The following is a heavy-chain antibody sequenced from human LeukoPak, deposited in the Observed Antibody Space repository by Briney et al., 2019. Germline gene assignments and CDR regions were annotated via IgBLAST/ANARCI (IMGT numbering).Heavy chain of an antibody. J-gene: IGHJ4*02. CDR1: GFTFSSYV. CDR2: ISGSGEST. CDR3: AKDRQNYYGSGYYFDY. D-gene: IGHD3-10*01. Sequence: GGSLRLSCAGSGFTFSSYVMTWVRQAPGKGLEWVSSISGSGESTFYVDSVKGRFTISRDSSKNTLYLQMNSLRAEDTAVYYCAKDRQNYYGSGYYFDYWGQGTLVTVSS. V-gene: IGHV3-23*01.